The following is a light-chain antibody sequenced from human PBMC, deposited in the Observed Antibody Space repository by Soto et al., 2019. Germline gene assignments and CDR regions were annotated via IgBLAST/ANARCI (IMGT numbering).Light chain of an antibody. CDR1: QSIRTT. CDR3: QQYDSRPHT. CDR2: DAS. V-gene: IGKV3-15*01. J-gene: IGKJ1*01. Sequence: EIVLMQSSGTLSLSPGDRATLSCRASQSIRTTLAWYQLKPGQSPRLLIFDASTTATGIPARFSGTGSGTEFTLTISSLQSEDFAVYYCQQYDSRPHTFGQGTKVEIK.